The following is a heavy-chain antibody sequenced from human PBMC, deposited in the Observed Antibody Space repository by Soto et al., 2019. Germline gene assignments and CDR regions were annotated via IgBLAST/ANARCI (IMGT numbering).Heavy chain of an antibody. D-gene: IGHD2-21*02. J-gene: IGHJ6*02. CDR3: ARDRYCGGDCYPHSYYYYGMDV. CDR2: ISSSSSYI. CDR1: GFTFSSYS. Sequence: GGSLRLSCAASGFTFSSYSMNWVRQAPGKGLEWVSSISSSSSYIYYADSVKGRFTISRDNAKNSLYLQMNSLRAEDTAVYYCARDRYCGGDCYPHSYYYYGMDVWGQGTTVTVSS. V-gene: IGHV3-21*01.